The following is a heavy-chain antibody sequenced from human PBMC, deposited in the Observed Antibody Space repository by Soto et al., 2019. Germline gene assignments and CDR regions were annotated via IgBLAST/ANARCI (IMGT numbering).Heavy chain of an antibody. J-gene: IGHJ6*02. CDR3: AKVRYSSPIGYYYGMDV. CDR2: VIPVFGTA. D-gene: IGHD2-2*01. Sequence: WVQQEHGLGLEWVGGVIPVFGTANYAQKFQGRVTITADESTSTSYMEVNNLRSEDTAVYYCAKVRYSSPIGYYYGMDVWGHGTTVPGSS. V-gene: IGHV1-69*01.